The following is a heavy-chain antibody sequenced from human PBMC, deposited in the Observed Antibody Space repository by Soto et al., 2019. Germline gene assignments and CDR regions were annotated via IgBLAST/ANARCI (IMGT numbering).Heavy chain of an antibody. V-gene: IGHV1-69*01. Sequence: QVQLVQSGAEVKKPGSSVKVSCKASGGTFSSYANSWVRQAPGQGLEWMGGIIPIFGTANYAQKFQGRVTITADESTSTAYMELSSLRSEDTAVYYCARRYYDILTGYSESYYFDYWGQGTLVTVSS. J-gene: IGHJ4*02. CDR2: IIPIFGTA. CDR3: ARRYYDILTGYSESYYFDY. D-gene: IGHD3-9*01. CDR1: GGTFSSYA.